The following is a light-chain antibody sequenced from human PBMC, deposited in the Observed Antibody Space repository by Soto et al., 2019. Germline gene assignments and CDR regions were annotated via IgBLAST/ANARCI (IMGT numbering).Light chain of an antibody. Sequence: QSALTQPASVSGSPGQSITISCAGTSSDVGGYNYVSWYQQHPGKAPKLMIYEVTNRPSGVFNRFSGSKSGNTASLTISGLQAEDEADYYCTSYTGSSTPGVFGGGTKLTVL. CDR3: TSYTGSSTPGV. CDR2: EVT. V-gene: IGLV2-14*01. J-gene: IGLJ3*02. CDR1: SSDVGGYNY.